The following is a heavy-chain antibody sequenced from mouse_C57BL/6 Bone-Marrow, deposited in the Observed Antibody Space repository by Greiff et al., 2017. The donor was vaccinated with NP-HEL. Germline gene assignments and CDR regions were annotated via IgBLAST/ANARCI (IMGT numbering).Heavy chain of an antibody. Sequence: EVQVVESGPELVKPGASVKMSCKASGYTFTDYNMHWVKQSHGKSLEWIGYINPNNGGTSYNQKFKGKATLTVNKSSSTAYMELRSLTSEDSAVYYCARQFITTVVATVDYWGQGTSVTVSS. CDR1: GYTFTDYN. J-gene: IGHJ4*01. CDR2: INPNNGGT. D-gene: IGHD1-1*01. V-gene: IGHV1-22*01. CDR3: ARQFITTVVATVDY.